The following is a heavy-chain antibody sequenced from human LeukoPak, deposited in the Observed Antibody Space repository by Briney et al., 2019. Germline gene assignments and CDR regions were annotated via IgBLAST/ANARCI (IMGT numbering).Heavy chain of an antibody. CDR3: ARGHGYYGSGSYYIDP. V-gene: IGHV4-39*01. CDR2: IYYSGST. Sequence: PSETLSLTCTVSGGSVSSLTDYWGWIRQPPGKGLEWIGSIYYSGSTFYNPSLESRVTISVDTSKNQFSLKLTSVTAADTAVYYCARGHGYYGSGSYYIDPWGQGTLVTVSS. D-gene: IGHD3-10*01. J-gene: IGHJ5*02. CDR1: GGSVSSLTDY.